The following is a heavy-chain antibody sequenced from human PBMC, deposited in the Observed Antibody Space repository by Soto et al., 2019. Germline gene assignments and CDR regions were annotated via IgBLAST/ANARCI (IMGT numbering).Heavy chain of an antibody. Sequence: VQLVQSGTEVKEPGASVKVSCQASGYIFTDYYIHWVRQAPGQGLEWMGIFSPAGYPPTYTQKFLGRVCMTGDTATTTAYLDLRDLRSDDTAVYYCARDLGLIASTANEFWGQGTLVTGSS. CDR1: GYIFTDYY. CDR3: ARDLGLIASTANEF. CDR2: FSPAGYPP. J-gene: IGHJ4*02. D-gene: IGHD1-1*01. V-gene: IGHV1-46*03.